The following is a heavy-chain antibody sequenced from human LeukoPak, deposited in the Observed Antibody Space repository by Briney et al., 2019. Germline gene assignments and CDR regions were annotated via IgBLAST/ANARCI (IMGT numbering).Heavy chain of an antibody. D-gene: IGHD3-22*01. J-gene: IGHJ4*02. CDR1: GYSFTSYW. CDR3: ARREGGYYDTSGYYRY. CDR2: IYPGDSDS. V-gene: IGHV5-51*01. Sequence: GESLKISCKGSGYSFTSYWIGWVRQMPGKGLEWMGIIYPGDSDSRYSPSFQGQVTISADKSISTAYLQWSSLKASDTAIYYCARREGGYYDTSGYYRYWGQGTLVTVSP.